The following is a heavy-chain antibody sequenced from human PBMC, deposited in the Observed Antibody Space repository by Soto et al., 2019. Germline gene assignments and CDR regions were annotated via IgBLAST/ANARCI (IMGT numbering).Heavy chain of an antibody. J-gene: IGHJ4*02. Sequence: ETLALTCPVSCGSINTFYWSWVRQPAGKGLEWIGRIFSSGSTSFNPSLESRVAMSVDTSKNHFSLNLSSVTAADMAVYYCAREGSYSAYNFAHGIQLWSFDFWGQGALVTVSS. CDR3: AREGSYSAYNFAHGIQLWSFDF. V-gene: IGHV4-4*07. CDR1: CGSINTFY. CDR2: IFSSGST. D-gene: IGHD5-12*01.